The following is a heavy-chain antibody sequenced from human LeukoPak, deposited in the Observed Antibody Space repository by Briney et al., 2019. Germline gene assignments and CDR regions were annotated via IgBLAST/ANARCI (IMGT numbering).Heavy chain of an antibody. CDR1: GGSISSSGYY. D-gene: IGHD6-13*01. V-gene: IGHV4-39*07. CDR2: MYYSGGT. CDR3: ARGAVFIATADY. Sequence: SETLSLTCTVSGGSISSSGYYWGWIRQPPGKGLEWIGSMYYSGGTNYNPSLKSRVTISVDTSKNQFSLKLSSVTAADTAVYYCARGAVFIATADYWGQGTLVTVSS. J-gene: IGHJ4*02.